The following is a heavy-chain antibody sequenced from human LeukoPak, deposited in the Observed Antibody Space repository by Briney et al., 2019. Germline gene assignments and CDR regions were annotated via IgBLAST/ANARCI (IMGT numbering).Heavy chain of an antibody. D-gene: IGHD1-1*01. Sequence: KPSQTLSLTCTVSGGSISSGSYYWSWIRQPAGKGLEWIGRIHTSGSTNYNPSLKSRVTISVDTSKNQFSLKLSSVTAADTAVYYCAREFRYPPNAFDIWGQGTMVTVSS. CDR3: AREFRYPPNAFDI. CDR2: IHTSGST. J-gene: IGHJ3*02. V-gene: IGHV4-61*02. CDR1: GGSISSGSYY.